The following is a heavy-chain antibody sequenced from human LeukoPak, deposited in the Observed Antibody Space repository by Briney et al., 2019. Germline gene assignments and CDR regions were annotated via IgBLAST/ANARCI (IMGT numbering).Heavy chain of an antibody. Sequence: GGSLRLSCAASGFTFSSYSMNWVRQAPGKGLEWVSSISSSSSYIYYADSVKGRFTISRDNAKNSLYLQMNSLRAEDTAVNYCAREGTAMDDFDYWGQGTLVTVSS. V-gene: IGHV3-21*01. CDR3: AREGTAMDDFDY. CDR2: ISSSSSYI. D-gene: IGHD5-18*01. J-gene: IGHJ4*02. CDR1: GFTFSSYS.